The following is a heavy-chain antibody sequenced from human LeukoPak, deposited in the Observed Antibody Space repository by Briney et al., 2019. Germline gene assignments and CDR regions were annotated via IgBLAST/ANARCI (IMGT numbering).Heavy chain of an antibody. D-gene: IGHD6-13*01. CDR1: GFTFSGYA. Sequence: GGSLRLSCAASGFTFSGYAMAWVRQAPGKGLEWVSSIAITGSSPSYADSVKGRFTVSRYNSKNTLYLQMNSLRAEHTAVYFCAKSSSSWSYYFNYWGQGTLVTVSS. CDR2: IAITGSSP. CDR3: AKSSSSWSYYFNY. V-gene: IGHV3-23*01. J-gene: IGHJ4*02.